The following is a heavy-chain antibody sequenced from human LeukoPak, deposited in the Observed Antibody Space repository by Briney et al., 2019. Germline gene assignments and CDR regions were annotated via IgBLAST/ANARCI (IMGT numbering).Heavy chain of an antibody. CDR2: ISSSGSTI. J-gene: IGHJ6*03. CDR1: GFTFSSYE. CDR3: ARVYYYMDV. Sequence: GGSLRLSCAASGFTFSSYEMNWVRQAPGKGLEWVSYISSSGSTIYYADSVRGRFTISRDNAKNSLYLQMNSLRAEDTAVYYCARVYYYMDVWGKGTTVTVS. V-gene: IGHV3-48*03.